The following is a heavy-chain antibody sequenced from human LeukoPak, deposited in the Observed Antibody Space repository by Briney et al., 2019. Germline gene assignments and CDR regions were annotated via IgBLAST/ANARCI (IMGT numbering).Heavy chain of an antibody. D-gene: IGHD3-16*01. J-gene: IGHJ4*02. V-gene: IGHV3-21*01. Sequence: PGGSLRLSCAASGFTLSSYSMNWVRQAPGQGLEWVSSINSDSSIMYYAESVKGRFTISRDNARNSLYLQMNSLRAEDTAVYYCIRDLFDDYSLDYWGQGALVTVSS. CDR2: INSDSSIM. CDR1: GFTLSSYS. CDR3: IRDLFDDYSLDY.